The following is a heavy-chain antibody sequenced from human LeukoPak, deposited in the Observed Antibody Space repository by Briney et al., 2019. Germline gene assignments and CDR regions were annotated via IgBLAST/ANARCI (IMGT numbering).Heavy chain of an antibody. V-gene: IGHV1-2*06. CDR2: INPNSGGT. J-gene: IGHJ4*02. Sequence: ASVKVSCKASGYTFTGYYMHWVRQAPGQGLEWMGRINPNSGGTNYAQKFQGRVTMTRDTSISTAYMELSRLRSDDTAVYYCARGEAAAPYYFDYWGQGTLVTVSS. CDR3: ARGEAAAPYYFDY. CDR1: GYTFTGYY. D-gene: IGHD6-13*01.